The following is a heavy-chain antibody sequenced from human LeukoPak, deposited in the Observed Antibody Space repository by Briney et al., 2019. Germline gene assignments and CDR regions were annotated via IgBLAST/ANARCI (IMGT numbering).Heavy chain of an antibody. CDR1: GFTFSSYA. J-gene: IGHJ4*02. Sequence: GGSLRLSCAASGFTFSSYAMSWVRQAPGKGLEWVSAISGSGGSTYYADSVKGRFTISRDNSKSTVYLQMNNLRAEDAAVYYCATDGGRREFDYWGQGTLVTVSS. CDR3: ATDGGRREFDY. CDR2: ISGSGGST. V-gene: IGHV3-23*01. D-gene: IGHD3-3*01.